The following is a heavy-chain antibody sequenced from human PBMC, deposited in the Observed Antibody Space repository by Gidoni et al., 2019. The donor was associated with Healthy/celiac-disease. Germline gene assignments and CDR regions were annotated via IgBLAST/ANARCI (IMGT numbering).Heavy chain of an antibody. J-gene: IGHJ1*01. D-gene: IGHD4-17*01. CDR1: GGTFSSYA. V-gene: IGHV1-69*01. CDR3: ARDLTDYGGNSGYFQH. CDR2: IIPIFGTA. Sequence: QVQLLQSGAEVKKPGSSVKVSCKASGGTFSSYAISWGRQAPGQGLEWMGGIIPIFGTANYAQKFQGRVTITADESTSTAYMELSSLRSEDTAVYYCARDLTDYGGNSGYFQHWGQGTLVTVSS.